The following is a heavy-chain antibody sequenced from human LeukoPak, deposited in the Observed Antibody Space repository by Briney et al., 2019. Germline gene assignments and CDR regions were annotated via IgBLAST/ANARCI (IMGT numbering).Heavy chain of an antibody. V-gene: IGHV1-69*13. CDR3: ARDYYDSSGYYSGFDY. D-gene: IGHD3-22*01. CDR1: GGTFSSYA. J-gene: IGHJ4*02. Sequence: EASVRVSCKASGGTFSSYAISWVRQAPGQGLEWMGGIIPIFGTANYAQKFQGRVTITADESTSTAYMELSSLRSEDTAVYYCARDYYDSSGYYSGFDYWGQGTLVTVSS. CDR2: IIPIFGTA.